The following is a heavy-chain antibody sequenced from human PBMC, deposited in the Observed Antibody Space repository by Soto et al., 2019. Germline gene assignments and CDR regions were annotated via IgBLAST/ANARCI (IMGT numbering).Heavy chain of an antibody. Sequence: QVHLVQSGAEVKKPGASVKVSCKGSGYGFTTYGITWVRQAPGQGLEWMAWISAHKGNTNYAQKLQGSVPVTRDTSTSTAYLELRSLRSDVTAVNYCARGRYGDYWGQGALVTVSS. CDR1: GYGFTTYG. V-gene: IGHV1-18*01. J-gene: IGHJ4*02. CDR2: ISAHKGNT. D-gene: IGHD1-1*01. CDR3: ARGRYGDY.